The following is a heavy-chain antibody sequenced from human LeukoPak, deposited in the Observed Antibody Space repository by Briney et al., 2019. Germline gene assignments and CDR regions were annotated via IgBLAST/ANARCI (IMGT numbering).Heavy chain of an antibody. CDR1: GFTFSSYW. V-gene: IGHV3-74*01. D-gene: IGHD4-17*01. CDR2: INSDGSST. J-gene: IGHJ4*02. CDR3: ARRGQRTVNTECDY. Sequence: PGGSLRLSCAASGFTFSSYWMHWVRQAPRKGLVWVSRINSDGSSTSYADSVKGRFTISRDNAKHTLYLQMNSLRAEDTAVYYCARRGQRTVNTECDYWGQGTLVTVSS.